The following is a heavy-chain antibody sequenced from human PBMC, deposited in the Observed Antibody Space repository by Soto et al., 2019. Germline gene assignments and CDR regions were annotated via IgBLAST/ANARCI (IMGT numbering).Heavy chain of an antibody. J-gene: IGHJ4*02. CDR3: ARAPGGYDSSGYTFDY. V-gene: IGHV4-30-4*01. Sequence: QVQLQESGPGLVKPSQTLSLACTVSGGSVSSGDYYWTWIRQRPGKGLGWIGFIYYSGSTYYNPSLKGRVTISEDTSKNQFSLKLSSVTAADTPVYYCARAPGGYDSSGYTFDYWGQRTLVTVSS. CDR2: IYYSGST. CDR1: GGSVSSGDYY. D-gene: IGHD3-22*01.